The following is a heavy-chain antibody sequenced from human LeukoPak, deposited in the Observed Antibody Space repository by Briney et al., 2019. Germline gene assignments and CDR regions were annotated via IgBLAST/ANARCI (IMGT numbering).Heavy chain of an antibody. J-gene: IGHJ5*02. CDR1: GGSFSGYY. CDR3: ARGCGSSWPRPLRWFDP. D-gene: IGHD6-13*01. CDR2: INHSGST. Sequence: SETLSLTCAVYGGSFSGYYWSWIRQPPGKRLEWIGEINHSGSTNYNPSLKSRVTISVDTSKNQFSLKLSSVTAADTAVYYCARGCGSSWPRPLRWFDPWGQGTLVTVSS. V-gene: IGHV4-34*01.